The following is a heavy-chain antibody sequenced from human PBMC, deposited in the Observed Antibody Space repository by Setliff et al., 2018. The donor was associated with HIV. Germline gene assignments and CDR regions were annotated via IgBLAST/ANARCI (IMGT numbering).Heavy chain of an antibody. CDR1: GATSSSFA. D-gene: IGHD6-19*01. V-gene: IGHV1-69*04. CDR3: ARGFSGWCYFDF. J-gene: IGHJ4*02. Sequence: SVKVSCKASGATSSSFAVSWVRQAPGQGLEFMGRIIPISGRSDYAQKFQGRVTMTADKFTNTVYMELNSLTSADTAVYYCARGFSGWCYFDFWGQGTLVTVSS. CDR2: IIPISGRS.